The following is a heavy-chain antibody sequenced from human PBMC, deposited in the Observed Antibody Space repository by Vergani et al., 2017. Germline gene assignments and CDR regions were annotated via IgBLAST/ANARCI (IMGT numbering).Heavy chain of an antibody. CDR3: ARKKYYDSKDYYQVEPFDY. D-gene: IGHD3-22*01. CDR2: IHNRGKT. Sequence: QVRLEESGPGLVKPSETLSLTCSVSGYSIGSGFYWAWFRQSPGEGLQWLTSIHNRGKTYHNPSLKSRVSVSLDTSKNRFSLNLTSVTATDTAVYYCARKKYYDSKDYYQVEPFDYWGQGTLVTVSS. V-gene: IGHV4-38-2*01. CDR1: GYSIGSGFY. J-gene: IGHJ4*02.